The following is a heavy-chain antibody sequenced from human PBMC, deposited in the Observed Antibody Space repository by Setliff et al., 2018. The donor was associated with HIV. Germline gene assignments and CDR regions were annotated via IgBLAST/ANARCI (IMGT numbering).Heavy chain of an antibody. V-gene: IGHV1-8*02. CDR3: ARGILRYFDWLLYNDY. D-gene: IGHD3-9*01. Sequence: GASVKVSCKASGYTFTSYDIYWVRQATGQGLEWMGWVNPNSGNTGYAQKFQGRVTMTRDTSISTAYMELRKLRSEDTAVYYCARGILRYFDWLLYNDYWGQGTLVTVS. J-gene: IGHJ4*02. CDR2: VNPNSGNT. CDR1: GYTFTSYD.